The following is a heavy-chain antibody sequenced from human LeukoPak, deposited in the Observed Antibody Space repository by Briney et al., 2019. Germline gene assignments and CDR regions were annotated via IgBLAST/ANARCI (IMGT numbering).Heavy chain of an antibody. J-gene: IGHJ4*02. CDR3: ARFLWFGELFSMYYYFDY. CDR1: GYTFRQYS. D-gene: IGHD3-10*01. CDR2: ISGYNGNT. V-gene: IGHV1-18*01. Sequence: ASVIVSCKASGYTFRQYSISWVRQAPGKGLEWMGWISGYNGNTNYAQKLQGRVTMTTDPSTTTAYMELRSLRSDDTAVYYCARFLWFGELFSMYYYFDYWGQGTLVTVSS.